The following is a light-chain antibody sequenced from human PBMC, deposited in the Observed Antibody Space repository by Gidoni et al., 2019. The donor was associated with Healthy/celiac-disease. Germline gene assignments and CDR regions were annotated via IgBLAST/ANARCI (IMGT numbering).Light chain of an antibody. CDR3: QQYGSSPPYT. CDR2: GAS. J-gene: IGKJ2*01. CDR1: QSVSSSY. V-gene: IGKV3-20*01. Sequence: EIVLTQSPGTLSLSPWERATLSCRASQSVSSSYLAWYQQKPGQAPRLLIYGASSRATGIPVRFSGSGSGTDFTLTISRLEPEDFAVYYCQQYGSSPPYTFGQGTKLEIK.